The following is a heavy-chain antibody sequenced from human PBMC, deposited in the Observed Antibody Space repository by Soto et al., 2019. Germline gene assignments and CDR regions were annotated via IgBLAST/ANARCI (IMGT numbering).Heavy chain of an antibody. V-gene: IGHV1-69*01. CDR2: IVPIYTTP. J-gene: IGHJ4*01. D-gene: IGHD1-26*01. CDR1: GDAFASYS. Sequence: QVQLVQSGAEVKKPGSLVKVSCKASGDAFASYSINWVRQAPGQGFEWMGRIVPIYTTPKYAQMFRDRVTISADESTSTVYMELSSLRSDDTAVYYCAREGFSGSYFPYWGQGTLVSVSS. CDR3: AREGFSGSYFPY.